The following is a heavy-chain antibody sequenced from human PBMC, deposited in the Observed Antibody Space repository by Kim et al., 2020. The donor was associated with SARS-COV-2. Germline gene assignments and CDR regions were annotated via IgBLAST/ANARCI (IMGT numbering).Heavy chain of an antibody. D-gene: IGHD4-17*01. Sequence: SETLSLTCTVSGGSISSSSYYWGWIRQPPGKGLEWIGSIYYSGSTYYNPSLKSRVTISVDTSKNQFSLKLSSVTAADTAVYYCARLYYGGNCFDYWGQGTLVTVSS. CDR2: IYYSGST. J-gene: IGHJ4*02. V-gene: IGHV4-39*01. CDR1: GGSISSSSYY. CDR3: ARLYYGGNCFDY.